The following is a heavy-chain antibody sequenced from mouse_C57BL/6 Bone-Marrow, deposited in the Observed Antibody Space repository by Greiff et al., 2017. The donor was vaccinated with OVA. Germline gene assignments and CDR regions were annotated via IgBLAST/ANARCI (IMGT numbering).Heavy chain of an antibody. D-gene: IGHD1-1*01. Sequence: QVQLQQSGAELVKPGASVKLSCKASGYTFTEYTIHWVKQRSGQGLEWIGWFYPGSGSIKYNEKFKDKATLTADKSSSTVYMELSRLTSEDSAVYFCARHEEFPLYYGSSYEFADWGQGTLVTVSA. CDR3: ARHEEFPLYYGSSYEFAD. J-gene: IGHJ3*01. CDR2: FYPGSGSI. V-gene: IGHV1-62-2*01. CDR1: GYTFTEYT.